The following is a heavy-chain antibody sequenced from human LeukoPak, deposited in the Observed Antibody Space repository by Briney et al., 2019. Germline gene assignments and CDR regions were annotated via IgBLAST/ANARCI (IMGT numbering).Heavy chain of an antibody. CDR2: IYYSGST. CDR3: ARHKGPHIARIVLRNNWFDS. V-gene: IGHV4-39*01. CDR1: GGSISSNSYY. Sequence: EASETLSLTCTVSGGSISSNSYYWGWVRQPPGKGLEWIGSIYYSGSTYYNPSLKSRVTISVDTSKNQFSLKLSSVTAADTAVYYCARHKGPHIARIVLRNNWFDSWGQGILVIVSS. D-gene: IGHD3-22*01. J-gene: IGHJ5*01.